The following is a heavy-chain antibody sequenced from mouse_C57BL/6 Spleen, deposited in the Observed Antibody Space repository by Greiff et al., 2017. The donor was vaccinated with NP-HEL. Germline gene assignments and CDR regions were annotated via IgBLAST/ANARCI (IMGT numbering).Heavy chain of an antibody. CDR1: GYTFTSYW. CDR3: ARGDNPLYFDY. D-gene: IGHD3-3*01. V-gene: IGHV1-52*01. CDR2: IDPSDSET. Sequence: QVQLQQPGAELVRPGSSVKLSCKASGYTFTSYWMHWVKQRPIQGLEWIGNIDPSDSETHYNQKFKDKATLTVDKSSSTAYMQLSSLTSEDSAVYYCARGDNPLYFDYWGQGTTLTVSS. J-gene: IGHJ2*01.